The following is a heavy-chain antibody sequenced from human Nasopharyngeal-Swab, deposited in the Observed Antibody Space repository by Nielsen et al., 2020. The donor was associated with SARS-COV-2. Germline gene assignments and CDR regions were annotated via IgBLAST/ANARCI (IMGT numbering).Heavy chain of an antibody. CDR1: GFTFTTYD. D-gene: IGHD6-19*01. CDR2: MTPKTGYT. Sequence: ASVKVSCKASGFTFTTYDINWVRQDSGQGPEWMGWMTPKTGYTGYAQKFQGRLTMTWNTSISTAYMDLSSLTSEDPAVYYCARGGPVAFDYWGQGSLVIVSS. J-gene: IGHJ4*02. V-gene: IGHV1-8*01. CDR3: ARGGPVAFDY.